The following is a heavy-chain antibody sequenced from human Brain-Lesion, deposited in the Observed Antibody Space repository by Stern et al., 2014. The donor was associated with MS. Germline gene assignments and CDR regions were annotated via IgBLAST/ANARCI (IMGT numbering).Heavy chain of an antibody. CDR1: GGSISSGGYY. D-gene: IGHD2-2*01. CDR2: IFNGGSP. J-gene: IGHJ6*02. Sequence: QVQLQESGPGLVKPSQTLSLSCTVSGGSISSGGYYWSWIRQPAGKGLEWIGRIFNGGSPSYNPSLKSRVTISIDTSKTQFSLRLNSMTAADTAVYYCARGRVVPGFQYYATDVWGQGTTVIVSS. V-gene: IGHV4-61*02. CDR3: ARGRVVPGFQYYATDV.